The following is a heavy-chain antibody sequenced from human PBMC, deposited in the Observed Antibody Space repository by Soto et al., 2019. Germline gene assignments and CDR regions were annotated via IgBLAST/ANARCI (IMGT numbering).Heavy chain of an antibody. Sequence: DEQLVESGGDLVQPGGSLRLSCAASGFVFRTNAMSWVRQRPGQGLVWVSAIRGSGANTYYADSVKGRFSIARANSKNTLFLQTNSLRAEDTAMYYCASLKIYCRGETCYSGYHDYWRQGTLVTVPS. J-gene: IGHJ4*02. CDR2: IRGSGANT. CDR3: ASLKIYCRGETCYSGYHDY. CDR1: GFVFRTNA. D-gene: IGHD2-15*01. V-gene: IGHV3-23*04.